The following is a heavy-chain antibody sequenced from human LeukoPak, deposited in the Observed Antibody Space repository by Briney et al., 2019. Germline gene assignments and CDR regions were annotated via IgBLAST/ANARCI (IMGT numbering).Heavy chain of an antibody. Sequence: SETLSLTCAVYGGSFSGYYWSWIRQPPGKGLEWIGEINHSGSTNYNPSLKSRVTISVDTSKNQFSLKLSSVTAADTAVYYCARSWIQLWSYDYWGQGTLVTVSS. V-gene: IGHV4-34*01. CDR2: INHSGST. CDR3: ARSWIQLWSYDY. CDR1: GGSFSGYY. D-gene: IGHD5-18*01. J-gene: IGHJ4*02.